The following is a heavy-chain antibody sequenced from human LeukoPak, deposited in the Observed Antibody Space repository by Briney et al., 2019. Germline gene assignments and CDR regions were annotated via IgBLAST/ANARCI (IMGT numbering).Heavy chain of an antibody. CDR1: EYTFTGYY. CDR3: ARDQGTQLRWRRNWFDP. D-gene: IGHD4-23*01. CDR2: INPNSGGT. Sequence: ASVKVSCKASEYTFTGYYMHWVRQAPGQGLEWMGWINPNSGGTNYAQKFQGRVTMTRDTSIRTDYMELSRLRSDDTAVYYCARDQGTQLRWRRNWFDPWGQGTLVTVSS. J-gene: IGHJ5*02. V-gene: IGHV1-2*02.